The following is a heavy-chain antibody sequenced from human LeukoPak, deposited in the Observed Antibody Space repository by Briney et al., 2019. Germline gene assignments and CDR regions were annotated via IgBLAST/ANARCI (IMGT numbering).Heavy chain of an antibody. J-gene: IGHJ6*03. CDR3: AKDIRYCSGGSCEYYYYMDV. D-gene: IGHD2-15*01. Sequence: GGSLRLSCAASGFTFSSYEMNWVRQAPGKGLDWVSSISGSGGTTYYADSVKGRFTISRDNSKNTLSLQMNSLRAEDTAVYYCAKDIRYCSGGSCEYYYYMDVWGKGTTVTVSS. CDR1: GFTFSSYE. V-gene: IGHV3-23*01. CDR2: ISGSGGTT.